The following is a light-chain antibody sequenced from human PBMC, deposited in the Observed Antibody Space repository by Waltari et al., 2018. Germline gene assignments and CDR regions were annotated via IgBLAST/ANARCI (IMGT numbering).Light chain of an antibody. J-gene: IGLJ3*02. CDR3: QVWDADGDHVV. Sequence: QWYQQKPGRAPDLFVFDDDKRPSGIPERVSGCNSGSAATLTISRVEPGDEADYYCQVWDADGDHVVFGGGTRLTVL. CDR2: DDD. V-gene: IGLV3-21*02.